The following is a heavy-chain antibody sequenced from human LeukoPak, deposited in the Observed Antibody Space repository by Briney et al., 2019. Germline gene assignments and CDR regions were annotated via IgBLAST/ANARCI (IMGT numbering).Heavy chain of an antibody. Sequence: ASVKVSCKASGYTFTGYYMHWVRQAPGQGLEWMGWINPNSGGTNYAQKFQGRVTMTRDTSISTAYMELSRLRSDDTAVYYCARAVPESAAAGTLDYWGQGTLVTVSS. CDR3: ARAVPESAAAGTLDY. V-gene: IGHV1-2*02. D-gene: IGHD6-13*01. CDR1: GYTFTGYY. J-gene: IGHJ4*02. CDR2: INPNSGGT.